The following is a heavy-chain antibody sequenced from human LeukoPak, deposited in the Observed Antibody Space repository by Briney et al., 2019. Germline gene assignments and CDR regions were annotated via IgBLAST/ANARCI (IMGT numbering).Heavy chain of an antibody. Sequence: GGSLRLSCAASGFTFSSYEMNWVRQAPGKGLEWVSYISISGVTIHYADSVKGRFTISRDNAKNSLYLQMNSLRAEDTAVYYCARSFAYWGQGTLVTVSS. J-gene: IGHJ4*02. CDR3: ARSFAY. V-gene: IGHV3-48*03. CDR2: ISISGVTI. CDR1: GFTFSSYE.